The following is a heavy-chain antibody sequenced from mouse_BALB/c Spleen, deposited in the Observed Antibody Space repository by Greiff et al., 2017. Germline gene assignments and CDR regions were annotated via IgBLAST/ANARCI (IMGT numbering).Heavy chain of an antibody. Sequence: VKLQQSGAELVKPGASVKLSCKASGYTFTSYYMYWVKQRPGQGLEWIGEINPSNGGTNFNEKFKSKATLTVDKSSSTAYMQLSSLTSEDSAVYYCTRFYYGYGYWGQGTLVTVSA. V-gene: IGHV1S81*02. D-gene: IGHD2-2*01. J-gene: IGHJ3*02. CDR2: INPSNGGT. CDR3: TRFYYGYGY. CDR1: GYTFTSYY.